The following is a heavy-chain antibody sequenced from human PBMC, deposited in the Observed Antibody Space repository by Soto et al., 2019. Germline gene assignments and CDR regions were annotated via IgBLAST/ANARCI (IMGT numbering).Heavy chain of an antibody. Sequence: GGSLRLSCTASGFTFGDYAMSWFRQAPGKGLEWVGFIRSKAYGGTTEYAASVKGRFTISRDDSKSIAYLQMNSLKTEDTAVYYCTRDGTVSTTGTTDGSYYYYYMDVWGKGTTVTVSS. J-gene: IGHJ6*03. CDR1: GFTFGDYA. V-gene: IGHV3-49*03. CDR3: TRDGTVSTTGTTDGSYYYYYMDV. CDR2: IRSKAYGGTT. D-gene: IGHD1-1*01.